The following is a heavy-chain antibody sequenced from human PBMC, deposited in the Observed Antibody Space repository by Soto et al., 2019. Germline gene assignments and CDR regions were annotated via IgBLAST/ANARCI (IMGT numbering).Heavy chain of an antibody. J-gene: IGHJ4*02. CDR3: ARDHDYGDYDYFDY. V-gene: IGHV3-33*01. CDR2: IWYDGSNK. Sequence: QVQLVESGGGVVQPGRSLRLSCAASGFTFSSYGMHWVRQAPGKGLEWVAVIWYDGSNKYYADSVKGRFTISRDNSKNTLYLQMNSLRAEDTAVYYCARDHDYGDYDYFDYWGQGTLVTASS. D-gene: IGHD4-17*01. CDR1: GFTFSSYG.